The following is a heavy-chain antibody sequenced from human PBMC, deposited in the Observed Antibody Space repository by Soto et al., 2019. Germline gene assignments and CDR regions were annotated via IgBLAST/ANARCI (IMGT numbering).Heavy chain of an antibody. V-gene: IGHV4-59*01. CDR3: AQTTGWPGFDY. Sequence: PSETLSLTCTASGASIRNYYWNWIRQPPWKGLEWIGHIYNGESTNYNPSLKSRVTISVDTSKNQLSLNLRSVTAADTAVYYCAQTTGWPGFDYWGQGTLVTVSS. CDR1: GASIRNYY. CDR2: IYNGEST. D-gene: IGHD6-19*01. J-gene: IGHJ4*02.